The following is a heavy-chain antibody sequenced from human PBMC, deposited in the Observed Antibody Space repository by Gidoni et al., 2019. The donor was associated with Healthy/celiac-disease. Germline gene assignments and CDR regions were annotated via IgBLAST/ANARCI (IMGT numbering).Heavy chain of an antibody. Sequence: QVQLVQSGAEVKKPGASVKVSCKASGYTFPSYGISWVRQAPGQGREWMGWISAYNGNTNYAQKLQGRVTMTTDTSTSTAYMELRSLRSDDTAVYYCARGYNDILTGYHSGFDYWGQGTLVTVSS. V-gene: IGHV1-18*01. CDR3: ARGYNDILTGYHSGFDY. CDR1: GYTFPSYG. J-gene: IGHJ4*02. CDR2: ISAYNGNT. D-gene: IGHD3-9*01.